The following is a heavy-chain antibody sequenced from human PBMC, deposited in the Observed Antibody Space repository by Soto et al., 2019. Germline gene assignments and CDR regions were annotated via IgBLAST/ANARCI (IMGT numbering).Heavy chain of an antibody. CDR1: GGSINDFY. D-gene: IGHD6-6*01. CDR3: ARVGGVAARTFDY. J-gene: IGHJ4*02. CDR2: IYYSGST. V-gene: IGHV4-59*01. Sequence: SETLSLTCTDSGGSINDFYWSWIRQPPGKGLEWIGYIYYSGSTDYNPSLKGRVTISVDTSKNQFSLKLRSVTAADTAVYYCARVGGVAARTFDYWGQGTLVTVSS.